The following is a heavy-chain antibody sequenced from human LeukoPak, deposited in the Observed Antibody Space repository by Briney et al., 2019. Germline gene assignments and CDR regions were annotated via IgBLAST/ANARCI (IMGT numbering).Heavy chain of an antibody. D-gene: IGHD3-10*01. Sequence: SVNVSCKASGGTFSSYAISWVRQAPGQGLEWMGGIIPIFGTANYAQKFQGRVTITADESTSTAYMELSRLRSDDTAVYYCACGGITMVRGVYGYWGQGTLVTVSS. CDR3: ACGGITMVRGVYGY. CDR2: IIPIFGTA. CDR1: GGTFSSYA. V-gene: IGHV1-69*13. J-gene: IGHJ4*02.